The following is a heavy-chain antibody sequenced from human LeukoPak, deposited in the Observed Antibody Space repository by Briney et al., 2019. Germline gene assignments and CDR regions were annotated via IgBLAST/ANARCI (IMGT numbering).Heavy chain of an antibody. V-gene: IGHV4-34*01. CDR1: GGSFSGYY. CDR3: ARDRVFGSTGLFDP. J-gene: IGHJ5*02. Sequence: SETLSLTCVVYGGSFSGYYWSWIRQPPGKGLGWIGEINHSGSTNYNPSLKSRVTISVDTSKNQFSLKLSSVTAADTAVYYCARDRVFGSTGLFDPWGQGTLVTVSS. CDR2: INHSGST. D-gene: IGHD3-3*01.